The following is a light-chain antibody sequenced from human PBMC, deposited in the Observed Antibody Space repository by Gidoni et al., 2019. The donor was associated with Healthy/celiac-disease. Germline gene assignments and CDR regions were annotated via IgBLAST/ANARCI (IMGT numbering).Light chain of an antibody. CDR3: QQYDNLPPLT. Sequence: DIQMTPSPSSLSESVGDRVTITCQASQDISNYLNWYQQKPGKAPKLLIYDASNLETGVPSRFSGSGSGTDFTLTISSLQPEDIATYYCQQYDNLPPLTFGGGTKVEIK. V-gene: IGKV1-33*01. CDR2: DAS. CDR1: QDISNY. J-gene: IGKJ4*01.